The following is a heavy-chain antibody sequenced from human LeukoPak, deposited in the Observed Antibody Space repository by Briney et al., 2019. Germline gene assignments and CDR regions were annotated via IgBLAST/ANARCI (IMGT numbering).Heavy chain of an antibody. CDR2: INHSGGT. CDR3: ARYSGYYLSYFDY. Sequence: ASETLSLTCAVYDRSFSGYYWSWIRQPPGKGLEWIGEINHSGGTNYNPSLKSRVTISVDTSKNQSSLKLSSVTAADTAMYYCARYSGYYLSYFDYWGQGTLVTVSS. J-gene: IGHJ4*02. V-gene: IGHV4-34*01. D-gene: IGHD3-22*01. CDR1: DRSFSGYY.